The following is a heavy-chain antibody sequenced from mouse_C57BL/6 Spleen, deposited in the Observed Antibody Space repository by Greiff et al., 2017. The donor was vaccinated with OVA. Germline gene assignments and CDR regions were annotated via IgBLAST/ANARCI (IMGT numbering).Heavy chain of an antibody. CDR2: INPSTGGT. V-gene: IGHV1-42*01. Sequence: EVQVVESGPELVKPGASVKISCKASGYSFTGYYMNWVKQSPEKSLEWIGEINPSTGGTTYNQKFKAKATLTVDKSSSTAYMQLKSLTSEDSAVYYCARGIYYDQGYFDVWGTGTTVTVSS. CDR3: ARGIYYDQGYFDV. D-gene: IGHD2-4*01. CDR1: GYSFTGYY. J-gene: IGHJ1*03.